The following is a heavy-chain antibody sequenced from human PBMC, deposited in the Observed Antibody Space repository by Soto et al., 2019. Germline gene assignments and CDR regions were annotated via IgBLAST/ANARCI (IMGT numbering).Heavy chain of an antibody. V-gene: IGHV3-30-3*01. CDR3: AEEGYYDSSGRDDAFDI. D-gene: IGHD3-22*01. Sequence: QVQLVESGGGVVQPGRSLRLSCAASGFTFSSYAMHWVRQAPGKGLEWVAVISYDGSNKYYADSVKGRFTISRDNSKNTLYLQMNSLRAEDTAVYYCAEEGYYDSSGRDDAFDIWGQGTMVTVSS. J-gene: IGHJ3*02. CDR2: ISYDGSNK. CDR1: GFTFSSYA.